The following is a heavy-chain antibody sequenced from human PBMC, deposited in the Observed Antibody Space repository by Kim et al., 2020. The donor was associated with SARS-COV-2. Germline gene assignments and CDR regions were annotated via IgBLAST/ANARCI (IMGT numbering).Heavy chain of an antibody. Sequence: SETLSLTCAVYGGSFSGYYWSWIRQPPGKGLEWIGEINHSGSTNYNPSLKSRVTISVDTSKNQFSLKLSSVTAADTAVYYCSRGPIWFRELLITYYFDY. CDR1: GGSFSGYY. CDR2: INHSGST. D-gene: IGHD3-10*01. CDR3: SRGPIWFRELLITYYFDY. J-gene: IGHJ4*01. V-gene: IGHV4-34*01.